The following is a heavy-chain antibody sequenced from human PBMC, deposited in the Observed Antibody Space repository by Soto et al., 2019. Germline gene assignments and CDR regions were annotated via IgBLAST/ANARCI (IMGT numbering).Heavy chain of an antibody. CDR1: GFTFGDYA. V-gene: IGHV3-49*03. D-gene: IGHD3-22*01. J-gene: IGHJ4*02. CDR2: IRSKAYGGTT. CDR3: TRGREIVVVISPWYFDY. Sequence: GGSLRLSCTASGFTFGDYAMSWFRQAPGKGLEWVGFIRSKAYGGTTEYAASVKGRFTISRDDSKSIAYLQMNSLKTEDTAVYYCTRGREIVVVISPWYFDYWGQGTLVTVSS.